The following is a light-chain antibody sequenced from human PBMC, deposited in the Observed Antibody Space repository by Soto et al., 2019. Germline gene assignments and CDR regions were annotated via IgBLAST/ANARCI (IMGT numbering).Light chain of an antibody. J-gene: IGKJ4*01. Sequence: EIVLTQSPATLSLSPGERATLSCRASQSVSSYLAWYQQKPGQAPRLLIFDASNRATAIPARFSGSGSGTDFTLTISSLEPEDFAVYFCQQYGSSPGFTFGGGTKIEIK. CDR1: QSVSSY. V-gene: IGKV3-11*01. CDR3: QQYGSSPGFT. CDR2: DAS.